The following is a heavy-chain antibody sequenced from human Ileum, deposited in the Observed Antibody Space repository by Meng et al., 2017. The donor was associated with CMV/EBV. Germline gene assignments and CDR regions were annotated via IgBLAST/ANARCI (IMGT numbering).Heavy chain of an antibody. J-gene: IGHJ4*02. D-gene: IGHD3-3*01. V-gene: IGHV4-39*07. CDR1: GGSTTSSTYS. CDR2: VYYSGTT. CDR3: ARNVGFYSSQIAY. Sequence: HLQLQESGPGLVKPSETLSPTCTASGGSTTSSTYSWGWIRQPPGKGLEWIGSVYYSGTTYYNPSLKSRVNMSIDTSKNRFSLKLSSATAADTAVYYCARNVGFYSSQIAYWGQGALVTVSS.